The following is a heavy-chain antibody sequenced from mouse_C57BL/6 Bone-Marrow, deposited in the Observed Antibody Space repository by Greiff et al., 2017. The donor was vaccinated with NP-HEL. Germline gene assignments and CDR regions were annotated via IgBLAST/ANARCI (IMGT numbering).Heavy chain of an antibody. CDR3: ARENY. CDR1: GFTFSSYA. Sequence: EVLLVESGGGLVKPGASLKLSCAASGFTFSSYAMSWVRQTPEKRLEWVATISHGSSYTYYPANVKGRFTISRDNAKNNLYLQMGHLKCEGTAMYYCARENYWGQGTTLTVSS. J-gene: IGHJ2*01. CDR2: ISHGSSYT. V-gene: IGHV5-4*01.